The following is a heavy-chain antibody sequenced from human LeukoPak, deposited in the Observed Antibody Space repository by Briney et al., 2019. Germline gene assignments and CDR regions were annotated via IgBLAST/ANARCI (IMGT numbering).Heavy chain of an antibody. CDR1: GFTFSSYS. V-gene: IGHV3-21*01. CDR3: ARAVRVRGEGGAGYYYYGMDV. CDR2: ISSSSSYI. Sequence: PGGSLRLSCAASGFTFSSYSMNSVRQAPGKGLEWVSSISSSSSYIYYADSVKGRFTISRDNAKNSLYLQMNSLRAENTAVYYCARAVRVRGEGGAGYYYYGMDVWGQGTTVTVSS. J-gene: IGHJ6*02. D-gene: IGHD3-10*01.